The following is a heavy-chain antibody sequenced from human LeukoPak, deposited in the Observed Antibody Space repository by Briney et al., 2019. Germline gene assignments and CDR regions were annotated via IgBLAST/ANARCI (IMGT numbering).Heavy chain of an antibody. CDR1: GGSISSHY. D-gene: IGHD3-22*01. CDR2: IYYSGST. J-gene: IGHJ4*02. V-gene: IGHV4-59*11. CDR3: ASVTYYYDSSGYLDY. Sequence: PSETLSLTCTVFGGSISSHYWSWIRQPPGKGLKWIGYIYYSGSTNYNPSLKSRVTISVDTSKNQFSLKLSSVTAADTAVYYCASVTYYYDSSGYLDYWGQRTLVTVSS.